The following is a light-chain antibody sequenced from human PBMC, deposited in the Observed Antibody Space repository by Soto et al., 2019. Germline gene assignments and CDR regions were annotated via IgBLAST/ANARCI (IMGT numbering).Light chain of an antibody. CDR3: QQYNTWPS. J-gene: IGKJ2*01. Sequence: EIVMTQSPATLSVSPGERATLSCRASQSVGSNLAWYQQKSGQAPMLLISGASTRATGIPARVSGSGSGTEFTLTISSLQSEDFAVYYCQQYNTWPSFGQGTKLEIK. V-gene: IGKV3-15*01. CDR1: QSVGSN. CDR2: GAS.